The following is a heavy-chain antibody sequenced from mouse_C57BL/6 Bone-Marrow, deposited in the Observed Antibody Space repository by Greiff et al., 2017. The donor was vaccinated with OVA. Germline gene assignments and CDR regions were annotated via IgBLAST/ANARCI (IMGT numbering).Heavy chain of an antibody. D-gene: IGHD1-1*01. CDR1: GFTFSSYA. Sequence: EVKLMESGEGLVKPGGSLKLSCAASGFTFSSYAMSWVRQTPEKRLEWVAYISRGGDYIYYADTVKGRFTISRDNARNTLYLQMSSLKSEDTAMYYGTRDDGSSYPRFAYWGQGTLVTVSA. J-gene: IGHJ3*01. CDR3: TRDDGSSYPRFAY. CDR2: ISRGGDYI. V-gene: IGHV5-9-1*02.